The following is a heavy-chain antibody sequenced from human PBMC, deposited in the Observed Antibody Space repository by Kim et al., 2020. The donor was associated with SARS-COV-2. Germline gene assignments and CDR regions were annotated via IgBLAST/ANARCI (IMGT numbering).Heavy chain of an antibody. V-gene: IGHV1-3*01. Sequence: ASVKVSCKASGYTFTSYAMHWVRQAPGQRLEWMGWINAGNGNTKYSQKFQGRVTITRDTSASTAYMELSSLRSEDTAVYYCARDGEWGSGAERHDPHNWVDPWGQGTLVTVSS. CDR2: INAGNGNT. CDR1: GYTFTSYA. J-gene: IGHJ5*02. CDR3: ARDGEWGSGAERHDPHNWVDP. D-gene: IGHD3-10*01.